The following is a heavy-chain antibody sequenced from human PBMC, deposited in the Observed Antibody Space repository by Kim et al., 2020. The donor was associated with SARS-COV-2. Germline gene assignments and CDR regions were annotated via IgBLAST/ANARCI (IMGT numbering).Heavy chain of an antibody. V-gene: IGHV4-59*08. CDR3: ARLGDSSGWGNWFDP. D-gene: IGHD6-19*01. J-gene: IGHJ5*02. CDR2: IYYSGST. Sequence: SETLSLTCTVSGGSISSYYWSWIRQPPGKGLEWIGYIYYSGSTNYNPSLKSRVTISVDTSKNQFSLKLSSVTAADTAVYYCARLGDSSGWGNWFDPWGQGTLVTVSS. CDR1: GGSISSYY.